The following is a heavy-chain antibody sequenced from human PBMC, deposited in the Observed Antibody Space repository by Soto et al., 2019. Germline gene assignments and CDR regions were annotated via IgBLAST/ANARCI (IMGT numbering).Heavy chain of an antibody. V-gene: IGHV3-15*01. Sequence: EVQLVESGGGLVKPGGSLRLSCAASGFTFSNAWMSWVRQAPGKGLEWVGRIKSKTDGETTDYAAPVKGRFTISRDDAKNTLSLHINSLKSEDTAVYDCPTDPYYDSVWESYCSVCWGQGSLVPVAS. J-gene: IGHJ4*02. D-gene: IGHD3-16*02. CDR1: GFTFSNAW. CDR3: PTDPYYDSVWESYCSVC. CDR2: IKSKTDGETT.